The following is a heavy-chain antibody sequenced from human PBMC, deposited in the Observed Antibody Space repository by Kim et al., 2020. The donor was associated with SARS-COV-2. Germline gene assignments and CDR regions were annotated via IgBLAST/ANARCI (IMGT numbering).Heavy chain of an antibody. D-gene: IGHD3-10*01. CDR3: ARYGSGSYPRFDS. V-gene: IGHV4-59*01. J-gene: IGHJ4*02. Sequence: NPFFRRRVTISVDTSKNQFSLNLTSVTAADTALYYCARYGSGSYPRFDSWGQGTLVTVSS.